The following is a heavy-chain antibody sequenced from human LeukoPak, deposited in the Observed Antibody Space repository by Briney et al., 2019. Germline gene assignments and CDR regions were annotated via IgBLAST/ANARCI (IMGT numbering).Heavy chain of an antibody. CDR2: IGGAGST. Sequence: PGGSLRLSCAASGFTFSAFAMSWVRQAPGKGLEWVSAIGGAGSTYYADSVKGRFTIPRDHSEKTLYLQMNSLRAEDTAVYYCAKESFAAGCSSTSCYPRPPHYYYYGMDVWGQGTTVTVSS. V-gene: IGHV3-23*01. J-gene: IGHJ6*02. CDR1: GFTFSAFA. D-gene: IGHD2-2*01. CDR3: AKESFAAGCSSTSCYPRPPHYYYYGMDV.